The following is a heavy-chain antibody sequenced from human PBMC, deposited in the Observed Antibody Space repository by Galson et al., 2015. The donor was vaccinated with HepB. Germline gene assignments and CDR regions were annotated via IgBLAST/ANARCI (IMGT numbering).Heavy chain of an antibody. D-gene: IGHD3-22*01. CDR3: TTSPSYDSSGPFDY. CDR2: IKSKTDGGTT. Sequence: SLRLSCAASGFTFSNAWMSWVRQAPGKGLEWVGRIKSKTDGGTTDYAAPVKGRFTISRDDSKNTLYLQMNSLKTEDTAVYYCTTSPSYDSSGPFDYWGQGTLVTVSS. V-gene: IGHV3-15*01. J-gene: IGHJ4*02. CDR1: GFTFSNAW.